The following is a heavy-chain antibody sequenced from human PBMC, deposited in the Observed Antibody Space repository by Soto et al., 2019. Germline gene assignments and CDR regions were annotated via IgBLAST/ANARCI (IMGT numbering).Heavy chain of an antibody. J-gene: IGHJ4*02. D-gene: IGHD6-19*01. CDR3: AKGTEAMSSSGWNDY. Sequence: QVQLVESGGGVVQPGRSLRLSCAASGFTFTRYGMHWGRQAPGKGLEWVAVISYDASQKYYADSVKGRFTIYKDNAENKVFLQINRLRAEDTVKYYGAKGTEAMSSSGWNDYWGQGTLVTVSS. V-gene: IGHV3-30*18. CDR1: GFTFTRYG. CDR2: ISYDASQK.